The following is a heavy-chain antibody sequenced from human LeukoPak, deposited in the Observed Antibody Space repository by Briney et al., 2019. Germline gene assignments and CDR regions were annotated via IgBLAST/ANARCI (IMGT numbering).Heavy chain of an antibody. CDR3: ARAAVRTIFGVVIDYYYGMDV. CDR1: GYTFTSYD. D-gene: IGHD3-3*01. Sequence: ASVKVSCKASGYTFTSYDINWVRQATGQGLEWMGWMNPNSGNTGYARKFQGRVTMTRNTSISTAYMELSSLRSEDTAVYYCARAAVRTIFGVVIDYYYGMDVWGQGTTVTVSS. J-gene: IGHJ6*02. V-gene: IGHV1-8*01. CDR2: MNPNSGNT.